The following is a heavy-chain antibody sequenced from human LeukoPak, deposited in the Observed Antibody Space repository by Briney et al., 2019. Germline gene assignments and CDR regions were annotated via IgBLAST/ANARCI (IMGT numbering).Heavy chain of an antibody. CDR2: ISSSSSYI. V-gene: IGHV3-21*01. J-gene: IGHJ4*02. CDR3: ASSIVDTAMVMIDY. D-gene: IGHD5-18*01. Sequence: GGSLRLSCAASGFTFSSYSMNWVRQAPGKGLEWVSSISSSSSYIYYADSVKGRFTISRDNAKNSLYLQMNSLRAEDTAVYYCASSIVDTAMVMIDYWGQGTLVTVSS. CDR1: GFTFSSYS.